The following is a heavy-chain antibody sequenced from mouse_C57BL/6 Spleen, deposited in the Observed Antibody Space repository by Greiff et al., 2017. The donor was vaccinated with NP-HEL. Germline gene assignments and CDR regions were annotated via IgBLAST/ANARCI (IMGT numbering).Heavy chain of an antibody. Sequence: VQLKESGGGLVKPGGSLKLSCAASGFTFSDYGMHWVRQAPEKGLEWVAYISSGSSTIYYADTVKGRFTISRDNAKNTLFLQMTSLRSEDTAMYYCARGLYYEFDYWGQGTTLTVSS. V-gene: IGHV5-17*01. CDR1: GFTFSDYG. D-gene: IGHD2-4*01. CDR2: ISSGSSTI. J-gene: IGHJ2*01. CDR3: ARGLYYEFDY.